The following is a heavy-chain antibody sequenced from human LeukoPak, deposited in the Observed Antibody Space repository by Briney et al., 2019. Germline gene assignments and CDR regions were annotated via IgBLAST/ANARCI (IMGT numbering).Heavy chain of an antibody. V-gene: IGHV3-23*01. CDR3: AKEGLERESFDY. J-gene: IGHJ4*02. D-gene: IGHD6-19*01. Sequence: GGSLRLSCAASGFTFSSYAMSWVRQAPGKGLERVSAISGSGGSTYYADSVKGRFTISRENSKNTLYLQMNSLRAEDTAVYYCAKEGLERESFDYWGQGTLVTVSS. CDR2: ISGSGGST. CDR1: GFTFSSYA.